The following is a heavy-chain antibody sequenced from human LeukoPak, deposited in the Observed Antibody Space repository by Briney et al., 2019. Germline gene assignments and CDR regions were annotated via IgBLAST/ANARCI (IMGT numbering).Heavy chain of an antibody. D-gene: IGHD3-9*01. CDR3: ARLGLRYFDWLLYLDY. Sequence: GGSLRLSCAASGFTFSSYSMNWVRQAPGKGLEWVSYISSSSSTIYYADSVKGRFTISRDNAKNSLYLQMNSLRAEDTAVYYCARLGLRYFDWLLYLDYWGQGTLVTVSS. V-gene: IGHV3-48*01. CDR1: GFTFSSYS. J-gene: IGHJ4*02. CDR2: ISSSSSTI.